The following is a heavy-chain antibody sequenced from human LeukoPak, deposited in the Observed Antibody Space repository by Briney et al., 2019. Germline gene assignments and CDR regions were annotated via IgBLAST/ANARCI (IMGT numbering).Heavy chain of an antibody. CDR3: AKASPYSTSSLTFYDL. CDR1: GFTFSNAW. CDR2: ISASGASP. J-gene: IGHJ4*02. D-gene: IGHD6-6*01. V-gene: IGHV3-23*01. Sequence: GGSLRLSCAASGFTFSNAWVSWVRQAPGKGLDWVSAISASGASPFYADSVRGRFTISRDNSKNTLFLQMNGLRVDDTAVYYCAKASPYSTSSLTFYDLWGQGTLVTVSS.